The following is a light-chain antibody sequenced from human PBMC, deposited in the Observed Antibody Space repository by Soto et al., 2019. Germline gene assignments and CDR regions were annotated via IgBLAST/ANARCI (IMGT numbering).Light chain of an antibody. V-gene: IGKV1-39*01. J-gene: IGKJ4*01. Sequence: DIQMTQSPSSLSASVGDRVTITCRASQSISTYLHWYQQKPGKAPKLLIYGASSLQSGVPSRFSGTRSGTDFTLTISSLQPEDVATYYCQQANSFPLTFGGGTKVEIK. CDR3: QQANSFPLT. CDR1: QSISTY. CDR2: GAS.